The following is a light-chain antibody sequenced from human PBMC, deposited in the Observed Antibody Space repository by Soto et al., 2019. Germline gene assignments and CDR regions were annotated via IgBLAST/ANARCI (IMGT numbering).Light chain of an antibody. J-gene: IGKJ1*01. CDR3: QHYNRYSEA. CDR2: KAS. Sequence: DIQMTQSPSTLSASVGDRVTITCRASQNIRSRLAWFQQKPGKAPKLLIYKASTLKRGVPSRVSGSGSGTEFTLTISSLQPDDVATYYCQHYNRYSEAFGQGTKVDIK. CDR1: QNIRSR. V-gene: IGKV1-5*03.